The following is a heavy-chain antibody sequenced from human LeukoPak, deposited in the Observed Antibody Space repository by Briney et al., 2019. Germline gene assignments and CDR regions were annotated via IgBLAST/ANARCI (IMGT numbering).Heavy chain of an antibody. CDR2: IYYSGST. J-gene: IGHJ4*02. Sequence: PSETLSLTCTVSGGSISSGDYYWSWIRQPPGKGLVWIGYIYYSGSTYYNPSLKSRVTISVDTSKNQFSLKLSSVTAADTAVYYCARGTDYYDSSGFDYWGQGTLVTVSS. D-gene: IGHD3-22*01. CDR3: ARGTDYYDSSGFDY. CDR1: GGSISSGDYY. V-gene: IGHV4-30-4*08.